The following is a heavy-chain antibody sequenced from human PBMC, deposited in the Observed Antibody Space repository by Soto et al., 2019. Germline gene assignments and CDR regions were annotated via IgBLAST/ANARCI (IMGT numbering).Heavy chain of an antibody. D-gene: IGHD1-26*01. CDR2: IYYSGST. V-gene: IGHV4-30-4*01. Sequence: PSETLSLTCTVSGGSISSGDYYWSWIRQPPGKGLEWIGYIYYSGSTYYNPSLKSRVTISVDTSKNQFSLKLSSVTAADTAVYYCGRGRSGQIVVFYWGQGTPVTVSS. J-gene: IGHJ4*02. CDR1: GGSISSGDYY. CDR3: GRGRSGQIVVFY.